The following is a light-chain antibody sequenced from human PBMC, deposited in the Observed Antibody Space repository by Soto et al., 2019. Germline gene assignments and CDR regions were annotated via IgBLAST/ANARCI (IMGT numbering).Light chain of an antibody. CDR2: DVS. CDR1: SSDVGGYNY. V-gene: IGLV2-14*01. Sequence: QSVLTQPASVSGSPGQSITISCTGTSSDVGGYNYVSWYQQHPDKAPKLMIYDVSNRPSGVSNRFSGSKSGNTASLTISGLQAEDEADYYCSSYTSSSTLDVVFGGGTKVTVL. CDR3: SSYTSSSTLDVV. J-gene: IGLJ2*01.